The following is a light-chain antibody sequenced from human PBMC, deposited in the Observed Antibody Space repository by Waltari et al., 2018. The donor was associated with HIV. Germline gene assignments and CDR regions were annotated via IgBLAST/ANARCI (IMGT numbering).Light chain of an antibody. V-gene: IGKV3-20*01. CDR2: GAS. Sequence: EIVLAQSPRTLSPSPGERATLSCRASQTVTSNYLAWYHVRPGQAPRLLIYGASIRATGVPDKFSGSGSGTDFTLTIGRLEPEDFAVYYCHQYGTSPRTFGQGSKVEIK. CDR3: HQYGTSPRT. J-gene: IGKJ2*01. CDR1: QTVTSNY.